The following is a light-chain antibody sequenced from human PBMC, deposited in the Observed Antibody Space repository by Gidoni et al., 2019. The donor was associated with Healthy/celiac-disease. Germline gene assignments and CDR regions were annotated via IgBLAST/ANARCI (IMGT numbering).Light chain of an antibody. V-gene: IGLV3-1*01. Sequence: SYELTQPPSVSVSPGQTASITCSGDKLGDNYACWYQQKPGQSPGLVIYQDSKRPSGIPERFSGSNSGNTATLTISGTQAMDEADYYCQAWDSSTAHVVFGGGTKLTVL. CDR2: QDS. J-gene: IGLJ2*01. CDR1: KLGDNY. CDR3: QAWDSSTAHVV.